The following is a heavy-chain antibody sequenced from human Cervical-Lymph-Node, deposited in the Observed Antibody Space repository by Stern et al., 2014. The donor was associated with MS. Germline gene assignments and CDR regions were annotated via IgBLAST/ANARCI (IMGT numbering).Heavy chain of an antibody. J-gene: IGHJ5*02. V-gene: IGHV2-26*01. D-gene: IGHD3-10*01. CDR3: ARTSYYSDSGTWVGWFDP. Sequence: ESGPVLVKPTETLTLTCTVSGFSLNNPTMGVSWIRQPPGKALEWLAQIFSNDEKSYSTSLKSRLTISKDISKSQVVLTMSNMDPVDTATYSCARTSYYSDSGTWVGWFDPWGQGTLVTVSS. CDR1: GFSLNNPTMG. CDR2: IFSNDEK.